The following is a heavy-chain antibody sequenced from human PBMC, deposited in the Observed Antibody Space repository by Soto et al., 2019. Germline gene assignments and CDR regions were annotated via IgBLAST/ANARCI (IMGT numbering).Heavy chain of an antibody. V-gene: IGHV1-46*01. J-gene: IGHJ4*02. CDR3: ARDAPFYYDSSGASFDY. D-gene: IGHD3-22*01. Sequence: QVQLVQSGAEVKKPGASVKVSCKAYGYTFTSYYMHCVRQAPGQGLEWMGIINPSGGSISYAQKFQGRVTMTRDTSTSTVYMELSSLRSEDTAGYYCARDAPFYYDSSGASFDYWGQGTLVTVSS. CDR2: INPSGGSI. CDR1: GYTFTSYY.